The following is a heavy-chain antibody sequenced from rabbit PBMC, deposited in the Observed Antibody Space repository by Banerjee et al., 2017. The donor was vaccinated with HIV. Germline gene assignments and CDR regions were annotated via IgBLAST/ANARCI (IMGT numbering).Heavy chain of an antibody. J-gene: IGHJ4*01. CDR2: IYAGSSGRT. V-gene: IGHV1S40*01. D-gene: IGHD2-1*01. Sequence: QSLEESGGDLVKPGASLTLTCTASGLDLTSSYVMCWVRQAPGKGLEWIACIYAGSSGRTYYASWAKGRFTISRTTTTVTLQMTSLTAADTATYFCARSSYDDYGDSDLYFNLWGPGTLVTVS. CDR1: GLDLTSSYV. CDR3: ARSSYDDYGDSDLYFNL.